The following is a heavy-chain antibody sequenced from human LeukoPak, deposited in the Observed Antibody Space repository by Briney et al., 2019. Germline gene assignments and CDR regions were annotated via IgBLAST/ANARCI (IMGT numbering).Heavy chain of an antibody. Sequence: GGPLPLSCAASGFTFSSYGMHWVRQAPGKGLEWVAFIRYDGSNKYYADSVKGRFTISRDNSKNTLYLQMNSLRAEDTAVYYCARFYGSGSSIDYWGQGTLLTVSS. CDR2: IRYDGSNK. CDR1: GFTFSSYG. J-gene: IGHJ4*02. V-gene: IGHV3-30*02. D-gene: IGHD3-10*01. CDR3: ARFYGSGSSIDY.